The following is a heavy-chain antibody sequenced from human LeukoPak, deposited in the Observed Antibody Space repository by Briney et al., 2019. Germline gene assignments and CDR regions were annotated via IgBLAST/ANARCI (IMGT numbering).Heavy chain of an antibody. Sequence: QPGGSLRLSCAASGFTFSSYAMSWVRQAPGKGLEWVSAISGSGGTTYSADSVKGRFTISRDDSKNTLYLQMNSLRAEDTAVYYCAKGVLSSSWYAFHYWGQGTLVTVSS. CDR2: ISGSGGTT. V-gene: IGHV3-23*01. J-gene: IGHJ4*02. D-gene: IGHD6-13*01. CDR1: GFTFSSYA. CDR3: AKGVLSSSWYAFHY.